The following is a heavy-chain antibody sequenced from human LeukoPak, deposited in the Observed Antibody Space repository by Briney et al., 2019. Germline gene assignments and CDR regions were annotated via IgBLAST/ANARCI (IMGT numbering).Heavy chain of an antibody. CDR2: FDPEDGET. V-gene: IGHV1-24*01. CDR1: GYTLTELS. D-gene: IGHD3-22*01. J-gene: IGHJ4*02. Sequence: ASVKVSCKVSGYTLTELSMHWVRQAPGKGLEWMGGFDPEDGETIYAQKFQGRVTMTEDTSTDTAYMELSSLRSEDTAVYYCAIRGVLSGYWSGGGYFDYWGQGTLVTVSS. CDR3: AIRGVLSGYWSGGGYFDY.